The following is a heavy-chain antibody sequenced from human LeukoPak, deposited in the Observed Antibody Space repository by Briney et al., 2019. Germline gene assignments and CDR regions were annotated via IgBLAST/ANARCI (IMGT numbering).Heavy chain of an antibody. CDR1: GFTFSSYA. D-gene: IGHD5-24*01. CDR3: AREEMATIWSSNRNAFDI. Sequence: GRSLRLSCAASGFTFSSYAMHWVRQAPGKGLEWVAVISYGGSNKYYADSVKGRFTISRDNSKNTLYLQMNSLRAEDTAVYYCAREEMATIWSSNRNAFDIWGQGTMVTVSS. CDR2: ISYGGSNK. V-gene: IGHV3-30-3*01. J-gene: IGHJ3*02.